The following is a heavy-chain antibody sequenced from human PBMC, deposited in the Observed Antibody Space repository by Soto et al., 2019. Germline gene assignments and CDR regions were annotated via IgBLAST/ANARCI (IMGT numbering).Heavy chain of an antibody. CDR3: AKEGAIAARRYGLDV. CDR1: GFTFSSYA. Sequence: ESGGGLVQPGGSLRLSCAASGFTFSSYAMSWVRQAPGKGLEWVSAITGSGSSTYYADSVKGRFTISRDNSKNTLYLQMSSLRAEDTAIYYCAKEGAIAARRYGLDVWGQGTTVTVSS. CDR2: ITGSGSST. V-gene: IGHV3-23*01. J-gene: IGHJ6*02. D-gene: IGHD6-6*01.